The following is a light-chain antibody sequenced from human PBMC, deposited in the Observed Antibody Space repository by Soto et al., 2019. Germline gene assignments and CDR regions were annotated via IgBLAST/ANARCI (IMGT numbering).Light chain of an antibody. CDR2: AAS. J-gene: IGKJ3*01. Sequence: DIQMTQSPSSLSASVGDRVTITCRASQSISSYLNWYQQKPGKAPKLLIYAASSLQSGVPSRFSGRVSGTDFTLNISSRQPEDFATYYCQQSYSTPITFGTGTKVDI. V-gene: IGKV1-39*01. CDR1: QSISSY. CDR3: QQSYSTPIT.